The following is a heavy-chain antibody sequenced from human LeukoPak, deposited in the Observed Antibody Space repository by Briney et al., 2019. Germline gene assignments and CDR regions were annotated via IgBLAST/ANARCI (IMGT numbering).Heavy chain of an antibody. V-gene: IGHV3-23*01. CDR3: AKDLVSMVRGLNNLFDS. D-gene: IGHD3-10*01. CDR1: GFTFSIYP. CDR2: ISGSGDNT. Sequence: GGSLRLSCAASGFTFSIYPMTWVRQAPGRGLEWVSGISGSGDNTDYGDSVKGRFTISRDNSRNTLYLQMNSLRAEDTAVYYCAKDLVSMVRGLNNLFDSWGQGTLVTVPS. J-gene: IGHJ4*02.